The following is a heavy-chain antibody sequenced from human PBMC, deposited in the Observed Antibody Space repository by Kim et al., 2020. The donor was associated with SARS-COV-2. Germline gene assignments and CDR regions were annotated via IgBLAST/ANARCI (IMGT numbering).Heavy chain of an antibody. CDR2: INAGNGNT. CDR3: ARVIVVVPAAMRDYGMDV. D-gene: IGHD2-2*01. CDR1: GYTFTSYA. Sequence: ASVKVSCKASGYTFTSYAMHWVRQAPGQRLEWMGWINAGNGNTKYSQKFQGRVTITRDTSASTAYMELSSLRSEDTAVYYCARVIVVVPAAMRDYGMDVWGQGTTVTVSS. V-gene: IGHV1-3*01. J-gene: IGHJ6*02.